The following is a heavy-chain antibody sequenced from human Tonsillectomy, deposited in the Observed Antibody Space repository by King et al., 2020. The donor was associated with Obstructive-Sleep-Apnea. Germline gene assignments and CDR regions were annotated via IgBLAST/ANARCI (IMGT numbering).Heavy chain of an antibody. Sequence: VQLVESGGGVVQPGRSLKLSCAASGFTFGSYGMHWVRQAPGKGLEWVAFIRYDGNSKYYADSVKGRFTISRDNSKNTLNLQMYSLRREDTAVYYCAKVDDTALDYWGQGTLVTVSS. J-gene: IGHJ4*02. CDR3: AKVDDTALDY. CDR1: GFTFGSYG. V-gene: IGHV3-30*02. D-gene: IGHD5-18*01. CDR2: IRYDGNSK.